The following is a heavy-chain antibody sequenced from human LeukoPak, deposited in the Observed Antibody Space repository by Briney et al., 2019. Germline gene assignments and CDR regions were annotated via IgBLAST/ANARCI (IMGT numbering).Heavy chain of an antibody. J-gene: IGHJ3*02. Sequence: ASVKVSFKVSGYTLTELSMHWVRQAPGKGLEWMGGFDPEDGETIYAQKFQGRVTMTEDTSTDTAYMELSSLRSEDTAVYYCATEGSTMRSFDIWGQGTMVTVSS. V-gene: IGHV1-24*01. CDR1: GYTLTELS. D-gene: IGHD3-22*01. CDR3: ATEGSTMRSFDI. CDR2: FDPEDGET.